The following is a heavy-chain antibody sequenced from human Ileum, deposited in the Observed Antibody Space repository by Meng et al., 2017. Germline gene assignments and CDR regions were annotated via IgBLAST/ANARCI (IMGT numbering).Heavy chain of an antibody. V-gene: IGHV4-59*01. CDR3: ARGGGRTVSFYDI. CDR2: THHSGNT. CDR1: GGSFSSSY. J-gene: IGHJ4*03. Sequence: SETLSLTCTVSGGSFSSSYWNWIRQSPEKGLEWIGYTHHSGNTKTNPSLKSRVTMSVDTSKNQFFLWLSSVTAADTAVYYCARGGGRTVSFYDIWGQGTLVTVSS. D-gene: IGHD1-26*01.